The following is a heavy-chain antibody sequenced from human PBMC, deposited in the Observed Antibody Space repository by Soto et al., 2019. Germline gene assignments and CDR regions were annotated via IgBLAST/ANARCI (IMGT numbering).Heavy chain of an antibody. CDR2: ISGSGSST. V-gene: IGHV3-23*01. J-gene: IGHJ4*02. CDR1: GFTFSSYA. D-gene: IGHD2-21*02. CDR3: AKHIVVVTAPFDY. Sequence: EVQLLESGGGLVQPGGSLRLSCAASGFTFSSYAMSWVRQAPGKGLEWVSAISGSGSSTYYADSVKGRFTISRDNSKNTLYLQMNSLRAEDTAVYYCAKHIVVVTAPFDYWGQGTLVTVSS.